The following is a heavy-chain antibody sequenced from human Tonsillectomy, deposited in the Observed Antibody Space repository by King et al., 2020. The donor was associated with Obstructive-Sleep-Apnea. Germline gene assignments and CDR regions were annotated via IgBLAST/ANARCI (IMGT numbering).Heavy chain of an antibody. CDR3: ARGTDIVVVPAARRVDY. CDR2: IYYSGST. Sequence: HVQLQESGPGLVKPSQTLSLTCTVSGGSISSGDYYWSWIRQPPGKGLEWIGYIYYSGSTYYNPSLKCRFTISVDTSKNQFSLKLSSVTAADTAVYYCARGTDIVVVPAARRVDYWGQGTLVTVSS. J-gene: IGHJ4*02. CDR1: GGSISSGDYY. V-gene: IGHV4-30-4*01. D-gene: IGHD2-2*01.